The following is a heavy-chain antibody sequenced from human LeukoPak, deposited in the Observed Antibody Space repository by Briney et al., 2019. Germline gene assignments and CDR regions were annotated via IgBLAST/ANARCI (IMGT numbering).Heavy chain of an antibody. CDR1: GGTFSSYA. Sequence: SVKVSCKASGGTFSSYAISWVRQAPGQGLEWMGRIIPILGIANYAQKFQGRVTITADKSTSTAYMELSSLRSEDTAVYYCARGYSSSLFDYWGQGTLVTVSS. CDR2: IIPILGIA. V-gene: IGHV1-69*04. J-gene: IGHJ4*02. CDR3: ARGYSSSLFDY. D-gene: IGHD6-13*01.